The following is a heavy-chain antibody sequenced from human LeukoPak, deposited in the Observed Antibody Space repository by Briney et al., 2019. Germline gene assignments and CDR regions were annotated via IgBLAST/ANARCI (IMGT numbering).Heavy chain of an antibody. Sequence: ASVKVSCKASGGTFSSYAISWVRQAPGQGLEWMGGIIPIFGTANYAQKFQGRVTITTDESTSTAYMELSSLRSEDTAVYYYAGSSSWSNDAFDIWGQGTMVTVSS. CDR1: GGTFSSYA. D-gene: IGHD6-13*01. CDR2: IIPIFGTA. V-gene: IGHV1-69*05. J-gene: IGHJ3*02. CDR3: AGSSSWSNDAFDI.